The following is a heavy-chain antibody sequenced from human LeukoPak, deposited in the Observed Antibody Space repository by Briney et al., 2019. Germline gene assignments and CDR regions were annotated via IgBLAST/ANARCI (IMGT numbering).Heavy chain of an antibody. CDR3: AAYGSGGNFDY. D-gene: IGHD3-10*01. CDR1: GYTFTGYY. Sequence: SVKVSCKASGYTFTGYYMHWVRQAPGQGLEWMGGIIPIFGTANYAQKFQGRVTITADESTSTAYMELSSLRSEDTAVYYCAAYGSGGNFDYWGQGTLVTVSS. CDR2: IIPIFGTA. J-gene: IGHJ4*02. V-gene: IGHV1-69*13.